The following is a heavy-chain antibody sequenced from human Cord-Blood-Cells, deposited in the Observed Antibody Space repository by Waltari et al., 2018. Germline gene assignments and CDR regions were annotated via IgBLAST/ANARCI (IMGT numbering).Heavy chain of an antibody. V-gene: IGHV4-4*02. CDR3: ARWRRYCSSTSCSKNWYFDL. CDR1: GGSISSSNW. Sequence: QVQLQESGPGLVKPSGTLSLTCAVSGGSISSSNWWSWVRQPPGTGLEWIGEISHRGSTKCNPARESRVTMSVDKSKNQFPLKLSSVTAADTAVYYCARWRRYCSSTSCSKNWYFDLWGRGTLVTVSS. CDR2: ISHRGST. J-gene: IGHJ2*01. D-gene: IGHD2-2*01.